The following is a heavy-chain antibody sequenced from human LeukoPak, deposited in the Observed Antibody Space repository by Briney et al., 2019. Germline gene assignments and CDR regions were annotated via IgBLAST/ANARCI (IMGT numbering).Heavy chain of an antibody. J-gene: IGHJ5*02. Sequence: ASETLSLTCTVSGGSISSYYWSWIRQPAGKGLEWIGRIYTSGSTNYNPSLKSRVTMSVDTSKNQFSLKLSSVTAADTAVYYCARETAAYYDFWSGPRGFDPWGQGTLVTVSS. CDR2: IYTSGST. V-gene: IGHV4-4*07. CDR3: ARETAAYYDFWSGPRGFDP. CDR1: GGSISSYY. D-gene: IGHD3-3*01.